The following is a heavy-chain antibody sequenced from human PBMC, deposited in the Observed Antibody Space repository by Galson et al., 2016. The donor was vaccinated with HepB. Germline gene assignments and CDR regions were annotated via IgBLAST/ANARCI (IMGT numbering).Heavy chain of an antibody. J-gene: IGHJ4*02. D-gene: IGHD6-25*01. CDR3: ARPRGCDNYFDY. V-gene: IGHV5-51*01. Sequence: QSGAEVKKPGESLKISCKDSGNSFATNWIGWVRQMPGKGLEWMGIIYPGDSDARYSPSFQGQVTISADKSISTAYLQWSSLRASDTAMYFCARPRGCDNYFDYWGQGTLVPVSS. CDR1: GNSFATNW. CDR2: IYPGDSDA.